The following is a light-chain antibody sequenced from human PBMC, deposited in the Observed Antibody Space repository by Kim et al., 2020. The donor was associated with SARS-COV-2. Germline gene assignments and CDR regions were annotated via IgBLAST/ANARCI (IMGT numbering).Light chain of an antibody. J-gene: IGKJ4*01. CDR1: QSISTY. CDR2: AAS. Sequence: DIQMTQSPSYLSASVGDRVTITCRTSQSISTYLNWYQHKPGKAPKLLIYAASTLESGVPSRFSGSGSETDFTLTIDSLQPEDFATYYCQLSYTTPAFGGGTKVDIK. V-gene: IGKV1-39*01. CDR3: QLSYTTPA.